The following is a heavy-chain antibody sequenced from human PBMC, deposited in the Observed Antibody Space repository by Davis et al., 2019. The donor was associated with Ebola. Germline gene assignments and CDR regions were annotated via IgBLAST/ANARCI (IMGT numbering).Heavy chain of an antibody. V-gene: IGHV5-51*01. CDR2: IYPGDSDT. D-gene: IGHD2-15*01. Sequence: GESLKISCKGSGYSFTSYWIGWVRQMPGKGLEWMGIIYPGDSDTRYSPSFQGQVTISADKFISTAYLQWSSLKASDTAIYYCASRNWCSDGSCQFSGYSEYWGQGTLVTVSS. J-gene: IGHJ4*02. CDR1: GYSFTSYW. CDR3: ASRNWCSDGSCQFSGYSEY.